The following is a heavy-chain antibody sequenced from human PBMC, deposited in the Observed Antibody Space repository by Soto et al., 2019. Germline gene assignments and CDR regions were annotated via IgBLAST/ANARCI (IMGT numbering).Heavy chain of an antibody. D-gene: IGHD3-22*01. CDR1: GGSISSSSYY. V-gene: IGHV4-39*01. J-gene: IGHJ5*02. CDR2: IYYSGST. Sequence: PSETLSLTCTVSGGSISSSSYYWGWIRQPPGKGLEWIGSIYYSGSTYYNPSLKSRVTISVDTSKNQFSLKLSSVTAADTAVYYCARFTYYYDSSGKNNWFDPWGQGTLVTVSS. CDR3: ARFTYYYDSSGKNNWFDP.